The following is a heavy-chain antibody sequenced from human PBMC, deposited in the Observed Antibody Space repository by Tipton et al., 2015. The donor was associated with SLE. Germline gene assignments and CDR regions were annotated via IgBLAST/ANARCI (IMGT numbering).Heavy chain of an antibody. J-gene: IGHJ4*02. CDR3: ARHPYDSRWWEYYFDY. CDR1: GYTFTRYG. D-gene: IGHD3-22*01. V-gene: IGHV1-18*01. Sequence: QLVQSGAEVKKPGASVKVSCKASGYTFTRYGISWVRQAPGQGLEWMGWISAYNGDTNYAQKFQGRVTMTTDTSTRTAYMELRSLRSDDTAVYYCARHPYDSRWWEYYFDYWGQGTLATVSS. CDR2: ISAYNGDT.